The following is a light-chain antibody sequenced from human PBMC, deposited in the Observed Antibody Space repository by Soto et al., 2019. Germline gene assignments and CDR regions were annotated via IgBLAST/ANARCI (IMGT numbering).Light chain of an antibody. CDR1: QSISSN. CDR2: GVS. Sequence: EVVMTQSPATLSVSPGESATLSCRASQSISSNKLAWYQQKPGQAPRLLLFGVSNRATGIPARFSGSGSGPDFSLTISSLQSEDFAVYYCQQYDYWPRTFGQGTKVDTK. V-gene: IGKV3-15*01. CDR3: QQYDYWPRT. J-gene: IGKJ1*01.